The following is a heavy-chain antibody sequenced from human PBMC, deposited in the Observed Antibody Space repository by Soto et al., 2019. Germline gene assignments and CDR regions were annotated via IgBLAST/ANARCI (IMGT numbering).Heavy chain of an antibody. D-gene: IGHD3-16*01. V-gene: IGHV3-11*01. CDR2: ISSSGRII. CDR1: GFIFSDYC. CDR3: ARGNRGFGFWFDS. Sequence: GGSLRLSCAASGFIFSDYCMTWIRQAPGKWLEWVSHISSSGRIISYADSVKGRFTISRDNANNSLYLHMDSLRADDTAVYYCARGNRGFGFWFDSWGQGXPVTVYS. J-gene: IGHJ5*01.